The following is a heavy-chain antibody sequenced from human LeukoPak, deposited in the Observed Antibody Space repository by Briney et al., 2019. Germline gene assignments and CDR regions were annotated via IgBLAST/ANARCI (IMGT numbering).Heavy chain of an antibody. D-gene: IGHD3-22*01. CDR2: ISGSGGST. Sequence: GGSLRLSCAASGFTFSTYAVNWVRQAPGKGLEWVSAISGSGGSTYYADSVKGRFTISRDNSKNTLYLQMNSLRAEDTAVYYCAKVARTYYDSSGYYLVSWGQGTLVTVSS. J-gene: IGHJ5*02. V-gene: IGHV3-23*01. CDR3: AKVARTYYDSSGYYLVS. CDR1: GFTFSTYA.